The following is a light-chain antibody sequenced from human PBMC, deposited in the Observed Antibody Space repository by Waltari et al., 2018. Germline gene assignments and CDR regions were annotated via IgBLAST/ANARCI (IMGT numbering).Light chain of an antibody. CDR3: ATWDSGLSAGV. V-gene: IGLV1-51*01. Sequence: QSVLTQPPSVSAAPGQKVSISCSGSNSNIENNHVSWYQQLPGAAPKRLIYDDNKRSSGIPDRFSGSKSGTSATLGITGLQTGDEADYYCATWDSGLSAGVFGGGTKLTVL. J-gene: IGLJ3*02. CDR2: DDN. CDR1: NSNIENNH.